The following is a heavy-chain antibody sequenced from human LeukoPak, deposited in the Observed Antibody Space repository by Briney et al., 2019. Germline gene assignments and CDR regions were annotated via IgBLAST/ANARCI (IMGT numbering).Heavy chain of an antibody. J-gene: IGHJ6*02. D-gene: IGHD1-14*01. CDR3: ARLSTTAYYYNVMDV. CDR2: IYYSGST. CDR1: GGSISSYY. Sequence: SETLSLTCTVSGGSISSYYWSWIRQPPGKGLEWIGYIYYSGSTDYNPSLKSRVTISVDTSKNQFSLKLSSVTAADTAVYYCARLSTTAYYYNVMDVWGQGTTVTVSS. V-gene: IGHV4-59*08.